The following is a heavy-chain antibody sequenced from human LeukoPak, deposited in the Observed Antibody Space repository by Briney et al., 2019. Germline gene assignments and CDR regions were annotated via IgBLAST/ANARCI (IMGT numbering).Heavy chain of an antibody. V-gene: IGHV4-61*02. CDR3: ARHNTIFGVLVPLDY. CDR1: GGSISSGYYY. D-gene: IGHD3-3*01. J-gene: IGHJ4*02. Sequence: MSSETLSLTCTVSGGSISSGYYYWSWIRQPAGKGLEWIGRMYTSGSTEYNPALNSRVTISVDTSKNQFSLKLSSVTAADTAVYYCARHNTIFGVLVPLDYWGQGTLVTVSS. CDR2: MYTSGST.